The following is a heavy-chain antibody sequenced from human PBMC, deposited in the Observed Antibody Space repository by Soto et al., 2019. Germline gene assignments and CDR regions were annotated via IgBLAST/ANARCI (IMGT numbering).Heavy chain of an antibody. CDR2: ISYDGSNK. D-gene: IGHD5-18*01. CDR3: AKDPSYRWYFDL. J-gene: IGHJ2*01. V-gene: IGHV3-30*18. Sequence: GGSLRLSCAASGFTFSSYGMHWVRQAPGKGLEWVAVISYDGSNKYYADSVKGRFTISRDNSKNTLYLQMNSLRAEDTAVYYCAKDPSYRWYFDLWGRGTLVTV. CDR1: GFTFSSYG.